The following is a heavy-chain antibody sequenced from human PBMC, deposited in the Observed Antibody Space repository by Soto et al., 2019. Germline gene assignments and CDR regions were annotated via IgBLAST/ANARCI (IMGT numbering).Heavy chain of an antibody. J-gene: IGHJ5*02. V-gene: IGHV4-30-4*01. D-gene: IGHD4-17*01. CDR1: GGSICKGDYV. CDR2: LYDTGTS. Sequence: SETLSLTCTVSGGSICKGDYVWSWIRQAPGKGLEWIGYLYDTGTSYKNSSLKSRLTISGDTSRNQFSLKLTSLTAADTATYYCVGSFTLPPGAYGYFDPWGQGTQVTVSS. CDR3: VGSFTLPPGAYGYFDP.